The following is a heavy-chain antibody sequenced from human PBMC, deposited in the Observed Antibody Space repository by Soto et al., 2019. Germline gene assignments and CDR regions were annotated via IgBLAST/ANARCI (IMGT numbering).Heavy chain of an antibody. V-gene: IGHV3-30-3*01. Sequence: QVQLVESGGGVVQPGRSLRLSCAASGFTFSTSAIHWFRQAPGKGLEWVALISSAGSHTSYADSVKGRFTIARDNAPNTLYLRMNSLRVDDTAVYPGAGLRCSRACYLIDLWGLGTLVTVS. CDR3: AGLRCSRACYLIDL. CDR2: ISSAGSHT. J-gene: IGHJ5*02. CDR1: GFTFSTSA. D-gene: IGHD2-21*02.